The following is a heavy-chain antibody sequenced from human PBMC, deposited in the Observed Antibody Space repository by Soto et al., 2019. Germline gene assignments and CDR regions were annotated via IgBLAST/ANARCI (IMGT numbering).Heavy chain of an antibody. J-gene: IGHJ3*02. V-gene: IGHV4-59*01. CDR3: ARARFGDDSFDI. D-gene: IGHD3-10*01. Sequence: SETLSLTCPVAGGSIRNYYWSWIRQPPGKGLEWIGYIYYSGSTTYNPSLRSRLTISLDTSKNQFSLNLSSVTGADTAVYYCARARFGDDSFDIWGQGAMVTVSS. CDR2: IYYSGST. CDR1: GGSIRNYY.